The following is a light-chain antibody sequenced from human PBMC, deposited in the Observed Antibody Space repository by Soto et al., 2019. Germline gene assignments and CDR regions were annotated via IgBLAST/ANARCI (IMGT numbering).Light chain of an antibody. CDR1: SSDVDGYNY. CDR2: EVS. V-gene: IGLV2-14*01. J-gene: IGLJ3*02. Sequence: QSVLTQPASMSGSPGQSITISCTATSSDVDGYNYVSWYQQHPGKAPKLMIYEVSARPSGVSDRFSGSRSGNTASLTISGLQPEDEADYYCSSYTHSNIWVFGGGTKVTVL. CDR3: SSYTHSNIWV.